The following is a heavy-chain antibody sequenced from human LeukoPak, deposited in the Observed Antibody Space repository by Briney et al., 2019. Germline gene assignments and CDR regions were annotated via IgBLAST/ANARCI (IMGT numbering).Heavy chain of an antibody. CDR1: GGSISSGGYY. CDR3: ARGRRLRILTGSPGGGFDY. D-gene: IGHD3-9*01. Sequence: KPSQTLSLTCTVSGGSISSGGYYWSWIRQHPGKGLEWIGYIYYSGSTYYNPSLKSRVTISVDTSKNQFSLKLSSVTAADTAVYYCARGRRLRILTGSPGGGFDYWGQGTLVTVSS. CDR2: IYYSGST. V-gene: IGHV4-31*03. J-gene: IGHJ4*02.